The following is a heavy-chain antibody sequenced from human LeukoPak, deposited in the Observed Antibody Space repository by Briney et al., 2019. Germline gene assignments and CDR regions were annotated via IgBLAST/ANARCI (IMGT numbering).Heavy chain of an antibody. Sequence: ASVKVSCKASGGTFSSYAISWVRQAPGQGLEWMGGIIPIFGTANYAQKFQGRVTITADESTSTAYMELSSLRSEDTAVYYCATASSSWSGFDYWGQGTLVTVPS. CDR2: IIPIFGTA. J-gene: IGHJ4*02. D-gene: IGHD6-13*01. V-gene: IGHV1-69*13. CDR1: GGTFSSYA. CDR3: ATASSSWSGFDY.